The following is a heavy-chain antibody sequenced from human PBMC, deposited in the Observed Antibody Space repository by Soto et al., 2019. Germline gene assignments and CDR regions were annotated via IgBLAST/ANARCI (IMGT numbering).Heavy chain of an antibody. J-gene: IGHJ6*02. CDR2: IYYSGST. V-gene: IGHV4-61*01. Sequence: SETLSLTCTVSGGSVSSGSYYWSWIRQPPGKGLEWIGYIYYSGSTNYNPSLKSRVTISVDTSKNQFSLKLSSVTAADTAVYYCARAGWAARHYYGMDVWGQGTTVT. CDR3: ARAGWAARHYYGMDV. D-gene: IGHD1-26*01. CDR1: GGSVSSGSYY.